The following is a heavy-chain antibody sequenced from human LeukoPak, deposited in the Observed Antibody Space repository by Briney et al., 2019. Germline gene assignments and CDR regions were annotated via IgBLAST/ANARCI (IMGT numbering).Heavy chain of an antibody. D-gene: IGHD3-3*01. CDR1: GYTFTGYY. CDR2: INPNSGGT. CDR3: ARGLPYYDFWSGYSFDP. Sequence: ASXXVSCKASGYTFTGYYMHWVRQAPGQGLEWMGRINPNSGGTNYAQKFQGRVTMTRDTSISTAYMELSSLRSEDTAVYYCARGLPYYDFWSGYSFDPWGQGTLVTVSS. V-gene: IGHV1-2*06. J-gene: IGHJ5*02.